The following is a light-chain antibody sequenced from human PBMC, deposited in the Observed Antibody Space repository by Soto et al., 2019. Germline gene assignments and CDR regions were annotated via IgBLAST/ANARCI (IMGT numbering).Light chain of an antibody. J-gene: IGKJ1*01. CDR3: QQDNFFRT. V-gene: IGKV1-5*03. CDR2: HSS. Sequence: DVQMTQSPSSLSASIGDRVTIPCRASPSISTWLAWYQQKPGQAPKLLITHSSTLQNGVPSRFIGRGSGTECTLTSSSRQPDDLATYYCQQDNFFRTLGQGTKVEV. CDR1: PSISTW.